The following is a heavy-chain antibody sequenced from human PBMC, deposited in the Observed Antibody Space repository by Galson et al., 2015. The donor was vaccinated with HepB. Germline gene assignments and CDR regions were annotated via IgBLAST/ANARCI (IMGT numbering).Heavy chain of an antibody. J-gene: IGHJ4*02. V-gene: IGHV3-30*04. CDR2: ISYDGSNK. CDR1: GFTFSSYV. D-gene: IGHD2-21*01. Sequence: SLRLSCAASGFTFSSYVMHWVRQAPGKGLEWVAVISYDGSNKYYADSVKGRFTISRDNSKNTLYLEMNSLGTEDTAVYYCARDPGHNDYDYWGQGTLVAVSS. CDR3: ARDPGHNDYDY.